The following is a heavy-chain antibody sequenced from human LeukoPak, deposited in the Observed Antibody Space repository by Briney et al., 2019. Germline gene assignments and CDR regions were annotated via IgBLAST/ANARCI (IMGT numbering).Heavy chain of an antibody. CDR2: SNPNSGGT. V-gene: IGHV1-2*02. Sequence: ASVKVSCKASGYTFTDYYMHWVRRAPGQGLEWMGWSNPNSGGTQYAQKFQGRVTMTRDTSITTAYMELSSLTFDDTAVYYCARVKGGFGELSSFDYWGQGTLVTVSS. CDR1: GYTFTDYY. CDR3: ARVKGGFGELSSFDY. D-gene: IGHD3-10*01. J-gene: IGHJ4*02.